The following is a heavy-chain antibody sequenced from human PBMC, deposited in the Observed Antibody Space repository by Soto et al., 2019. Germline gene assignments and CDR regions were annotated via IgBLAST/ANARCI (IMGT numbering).Heavy chain of an antibody. Sequence: QVHLVQSGAEVKKPVASVKVSCKASGYTFTSYGITWVRQAPGQGLERMGWISAHNGNTDYAQKLQGRVIVTRDTSTSTAYMELRSLRSDDTAVYYCARGRYGEYWGQGALVTVSS. J-gene: IGHJ4*02. CDR1: GYTFTSYG. CDR2: ISAHNGNT. CDR3: ARGRYGEY. V-gene: IGHV1-18*01. D-gene: IGHD3-10*01.